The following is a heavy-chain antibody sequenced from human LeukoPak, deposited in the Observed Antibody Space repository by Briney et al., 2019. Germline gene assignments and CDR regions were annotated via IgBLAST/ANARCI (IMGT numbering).Heavy chain of an antibody. D-gene: IGHD3-10*01. V-gene: IGHV1-18*04. CDR1: GYTFTGYY. J-gene: IGHJ6*03. Sequence: ASVKVSCKASGYTFTGYYMHWVRQAPGQGLEWMGWISAYNGNTNYAQKLQGRVAMTTDTSTSTAYMELRSLRSDDTAVYYCARGDYYGSGSYLPGYYYYYMDVWGKGTTVTISS. CDR2: ISAYNGNT. CDR3: ARGDYYGSGSYLPGYYYYYMDV.